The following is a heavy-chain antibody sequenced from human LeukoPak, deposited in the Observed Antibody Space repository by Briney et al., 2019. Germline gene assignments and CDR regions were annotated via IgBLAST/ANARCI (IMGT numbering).Heavy chain of an antibody. CDR1: GFIFSSYW. D-gene: IGHD1-1*01. Sequence: GGSLRLSCAASGFIFSSYWMSWVRQAPGKGLEWVANIKQDGSEKYYVDSVKGRFSISRDNSRNTVYLQMNSLRAEDTAVYYCAKDRAGTPWADWGQGTLVTVSS. V-gene: IGHV3-7*03. CDR2: IKQDGSEK. J-gene: IGHJ4*02. CDR3: AKDRAGTPWAD.